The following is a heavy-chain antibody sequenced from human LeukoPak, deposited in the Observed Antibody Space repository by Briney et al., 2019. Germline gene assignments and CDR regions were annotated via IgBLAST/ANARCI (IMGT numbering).Heavy chain of an antibody. D-gene: IGHD6-19*01. Sequence: GGSLRLSCAASGFTFSSYSMNWVRQAPGKGLEWVSSISSSSSYIYYAESVKGRFTISRDNAKNSLYLQMNSLRAEDTAVYFCAREREQWHAFDIWGQGTMVTVSS. V-gene: IGHV3-21*01. J-gene: IGHJ3*02. CDR2: ISSSSSYI. CDR1: GFTFSSYS. CDR3: AREREQWHAFDI.